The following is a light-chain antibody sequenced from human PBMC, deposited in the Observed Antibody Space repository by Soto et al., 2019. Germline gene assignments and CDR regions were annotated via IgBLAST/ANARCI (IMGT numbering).Light chain of an antibody. Sequence: EIVMTQSPATLSLSPGQRATLSCRASQSVSSKLAWYQQRPGQAPRLLIYSASTRATGIPARFSGSGSGTEFTLTFSSLQSEDFAVYYCHQYNHWFTWTFGQGTKVEIK. CDR1: QSVSSK. J-gene: IGKJ1*01. CDR3: HQYNHWFTWT. V-gene: IGKV3-15*01. CDR2: SAS.